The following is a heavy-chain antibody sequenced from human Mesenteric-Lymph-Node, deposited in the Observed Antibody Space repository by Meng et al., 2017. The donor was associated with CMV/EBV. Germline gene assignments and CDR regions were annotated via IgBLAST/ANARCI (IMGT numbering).Heavy chain of an antibody. CDR1: GFSFNYYG. J-gene: IGHJ4*02. D-gene: IGHD3-10*01. CDR3: AREITMVRGGAE. Sequence: GGSLRLSCEASGFSFNYYGMNWVRQAPGKGLEWVSSITSSGNYMYYADSVKGRFTISRDSARDSLYLQMNSLRVEDTAVYYCAREITMVRGGAEWGQGTLVTVSS. CDR2: ITSSGNYM. V-gene: IGHV3-21*01.